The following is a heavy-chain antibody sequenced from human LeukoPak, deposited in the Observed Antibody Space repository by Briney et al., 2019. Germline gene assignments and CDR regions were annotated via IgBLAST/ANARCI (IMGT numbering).Heavy chain of an antibody. CDR2: ISDSGDGT. V-gene: IGHV3-23*01. Sequence: GGSLRLSCAASGFTFSSNAMSWVRQAPGKGLEWVSGISDSGDGTYYADSVKGRFTISRDNSKNTVFLQMNSLRVEDTAIYYCAKGGSGYYFDYWGRGTLVTVSS. CDR3: AKGGSGYYFDY. D-gene: IGHD3-22*01. J-gene: IGHJ4*02. CDR1: GFTFSSNA.